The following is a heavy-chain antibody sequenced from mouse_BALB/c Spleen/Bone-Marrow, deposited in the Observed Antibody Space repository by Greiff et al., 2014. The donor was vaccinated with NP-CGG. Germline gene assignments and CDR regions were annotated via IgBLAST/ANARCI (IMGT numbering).Heavy chain of an antibody. CDR1: GYTFTSYY. CDR2: INPSNGGT. J-gene: IGHJ4*01. Sequence: QVQLQQSGAELVKPGASVKLSCKASGYTFTSYYMYWVKQRPGQGLEWFGEINPSNGGTNFNEKFKNKATQTVDKSSSTAYMQLSSLTSEDSAVYYCSRGRRDALDYWGQGTSVTVSS. CDR3: SRGRRDALDY. V-gene: IGHV1S81*02.